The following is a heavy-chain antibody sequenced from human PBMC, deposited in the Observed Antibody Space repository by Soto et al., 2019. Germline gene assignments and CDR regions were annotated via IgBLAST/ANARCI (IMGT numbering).Heavy chain of an antibody. J-gene: IGHJ3*02. D-gene: IGHD3-22*01. CDR3: ARGEYYDSSGYAPHSRAFDS. CDR1: GFTFSSYS. Sequence: EVQLVESGGGLVQPGGSLRLSCAASGFTFSSYSMNWVRQATGKGLEWVSYISSSSSPIYYADYVKGRFTISRDNAKNSLYRQMNSLRDEDTAVYYCARGEYYDSSGYAPHSRAFDSWGQGTMVTVSS. CDR2: ISSSSSPI. V-gene: IGHV3-48*02.